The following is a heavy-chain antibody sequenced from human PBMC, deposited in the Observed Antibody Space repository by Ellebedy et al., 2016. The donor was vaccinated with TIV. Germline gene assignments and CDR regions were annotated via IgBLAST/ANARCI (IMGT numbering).Heavy chain of an antibody. J-gene: IGHJ4*02. CDR1: GYTFTSYS. Sequence: ASVKVSCKASGYTFTSYSIHWVRQAPGQGLEWMGIINPSGGSTTYAQKLQGRVSMTRDRSTNTVYMELSSLRSEDTAVCYCARDPNPEGDYWGQGTLVIVSS. V-gene: IGHV1-46*01. CDR2: INPSGGST. CDR3: ARDPNPEGDY.